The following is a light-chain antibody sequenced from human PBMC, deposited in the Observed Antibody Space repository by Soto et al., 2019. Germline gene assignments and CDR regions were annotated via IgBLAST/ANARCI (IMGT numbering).Light chain of an antibody. Sequence: DIQMTQSPSTLSGSVGDRVTITCRASQTISSWLAWYQQKPGKAPKLLIYKASTLKSGVPSRFSGSGSGTEFTLTISSLQPDDFATYYCHQYNSYRTFGGGTKVDIK. V-gene: IGKV1-5*03. CDR2: KAS. CDR1: QTISSW. J-gene: IGKJ4*01. CDR3: HQYNSYRT.